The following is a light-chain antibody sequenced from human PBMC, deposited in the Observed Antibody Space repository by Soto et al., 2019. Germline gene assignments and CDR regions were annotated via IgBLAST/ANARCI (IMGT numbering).Light chain of an antibody. Sequence: QSALTQPASVSESPGQSLIISCTGTSSDVGSNDYVSWYQQHPGKAPKLMIYDVSNRPSGVSNRFSGSKSGNTASLTISGVQAEDEADYYCSSYTSSSTVVFGGGTKLTVL. J-gene: IGLJ2*01. V-gene: IGLV2-14*03. CDR2: DVS. CDR3: SSYTSSSTVV. CDR1: SSDVGSNDY.